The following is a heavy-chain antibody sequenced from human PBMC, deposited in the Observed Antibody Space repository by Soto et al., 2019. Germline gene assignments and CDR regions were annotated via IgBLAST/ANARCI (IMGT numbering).Heavy chain of an antibody. CDR2: IYSGGST. Sequence: GGSLRPSCAASGFTVISNYMSWVRQAPGKGLEWVSVIYSGGSTYYADSVKGRFTISRDNSKNTLYLQMNSLRAEDTAVYYCARDLFYCGGDCYSAFDIWGQGTMVTVSS. V-gene: IGHV3-53*01. J-gene: IGHJ3*02. CDR1: GFTVISNY. CDR3: ARDLFYCGGDCYSAFDI. D-gene: IGHD2-21*02.